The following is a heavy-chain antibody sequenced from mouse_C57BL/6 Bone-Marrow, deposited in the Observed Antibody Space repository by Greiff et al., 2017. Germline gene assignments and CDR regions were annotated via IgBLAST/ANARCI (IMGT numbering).Heavy chain of an antibody. CDR2: IDPSDSYT. V-gene: IGHV1-59*01. D-gene: IGHD1-1*01. CDR1: GYTFTSYW. J-gene: IGHJ2*01. Sequence: VQLQQPGAELVRPGTSVKLSCKASGYTFTSYWMHWVKQRPGQGLEWLGVIDPSDSYTNYNQKFKGKATLTVDTSSSTAYMQLSSLTSEDSAVYYCAREYYGGDYWGQGTTLTVAS. CDR3: AREYYGGDY.